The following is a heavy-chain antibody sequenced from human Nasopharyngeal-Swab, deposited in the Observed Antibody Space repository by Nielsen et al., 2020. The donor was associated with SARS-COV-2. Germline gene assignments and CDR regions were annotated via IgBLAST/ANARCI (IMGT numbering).Heavy chain of an antibody. J-gene: IGHJ3*02. Sequence: KAHGERLEWIGWIVVGSGNTNYAQKFQERVTITRDMSTSTAYMELSSLRSEDTAVYYCATDSSGYHDAFDIWGQGAMVTVSS. V-gene: IGHV1-58*01. CDR3: ATDSSGYHDAFDI. D-gene: IGHD3-22*01. CDR2: IVVGSGNT.